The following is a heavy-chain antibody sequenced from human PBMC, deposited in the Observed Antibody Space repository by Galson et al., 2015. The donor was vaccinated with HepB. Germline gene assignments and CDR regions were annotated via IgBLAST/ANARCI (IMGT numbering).Heavy chain of an antibody. Sequence: KVSCKASGGTFSSYAISWVRQAPGQGLERMGRIIPILGIANYAQKFQGRVTITADKSTSTAYMELSSLRSEDTAVYYCARGDYYDSSGYYYRDFDYWGQGTLVTVSS. CDR1: GGTFSSYA. J-gene: IGHJ4*02. CDR3: ARGDYYDSSGYYYRDFDY. CDR2: IIPILGIA. V-gene: IGHV1-69*04. D-gene: IGHD3-22*01.